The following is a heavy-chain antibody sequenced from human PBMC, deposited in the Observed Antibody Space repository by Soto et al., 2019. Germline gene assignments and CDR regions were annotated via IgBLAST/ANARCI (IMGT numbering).Heavy chain of an antibody. CDR2: IKDDGSKK. D-gene: IGHD6-19*01. CDR3: ARDWGTPGRGSAVGYYYHYGMDV. V-gene: IGHV3-7*05. J-gene: IGHJ6*02. CDR1: EFTFNNYW. Sequence: EVQLVESGGGLVQPGGSLRLSCLASEFTFNNYWMNWVRQAPGRGLEWVANIKDDGSKKNYVDSVKGRFNISRDNAKNSLYLQMNSLRGEDTAVYFCARDWGTPGRGSAVGYYYHYGMDVWRQGTTVTVSS.